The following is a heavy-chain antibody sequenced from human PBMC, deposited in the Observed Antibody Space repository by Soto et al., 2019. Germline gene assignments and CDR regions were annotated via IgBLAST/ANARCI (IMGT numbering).Heavy chain of an antibody. D-gene: IGHD6-6*01. V-gene: IGHV4-31*03. Sequence: PSETLSLTCTVSGDSVISGGYYWSWIRQRPGKGLECVGYIYYTGNTYYNPSLKSRVSISVDTSKNQLSLKLSSVTAADTAVYYCARRRLGAARRDFDYWGQGTLVTVSS. J-gene: IGHJ4*02. CDR1: GDSVISGGYY. CDR3: ARRRLGAARRDFDY. CDR2: IYYTGNT.